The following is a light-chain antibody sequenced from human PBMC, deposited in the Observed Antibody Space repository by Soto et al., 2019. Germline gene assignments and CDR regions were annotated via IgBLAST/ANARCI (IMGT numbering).Light chain of an antibody. Sequence: QSALTQPASVSGSPGQSITISCTGTSGDIGSYNRVSWYQQHPGKAPKLIIYEVTDRPSGGSNRFSGSKSGNTASLTIPGLQAEDEAEYYCSSYTNINTRACVFGTGTKVTVL. CDR3: SSYTNINTRACV. J-gene: IGLJ1*01. V-gene: IGLV2-14*01. CDR2: EVT. CDR1: SGDIGSYNR.